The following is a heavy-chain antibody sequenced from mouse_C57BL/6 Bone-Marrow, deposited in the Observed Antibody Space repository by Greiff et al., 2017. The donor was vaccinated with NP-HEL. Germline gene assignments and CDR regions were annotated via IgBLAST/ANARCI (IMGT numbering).Heavy chain of an antibody. J-gene: IGHJ3*01. D-gene: IGHD4-1*01. Sequence: EVMLVESGGGLVKPGGSLKLSCAASGFTFSSYAMSWVRQTPEKRLEWVATISAGGSYTYYPDNVKGRFTLSRDNANNNLYLQMSHLKSEDTAMYYGARDRGSWDGFAYWGQGTLVTVSA. V-gene: IGHV5-4*03. CDR1: GFTFSSYA. CDR3: ARDRGSWDGFAY. CDR2: ISAGGSYT.